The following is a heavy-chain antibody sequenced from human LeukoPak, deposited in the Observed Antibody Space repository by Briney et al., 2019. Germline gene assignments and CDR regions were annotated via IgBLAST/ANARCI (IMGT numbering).Heavy chain of an antibody. J-gene: IGHJ3*01. V-gene: IGHV1-2*02. CDR1: GYTFTGYY. D-gene: IGHD3-10*01. CDR2: INPNSGGT. CDR3: AREGGGGGSGSYVH. Sequence: ASVKASCKASGYTFTGYYMHWVRQAPGQGLEWMGWINPNSGGTNYAQKFQGRVTMTRDTSISTAYMELSRLRSDDTAVYYCAREGGGGGSGSYVHWSQGTMVTVSS.